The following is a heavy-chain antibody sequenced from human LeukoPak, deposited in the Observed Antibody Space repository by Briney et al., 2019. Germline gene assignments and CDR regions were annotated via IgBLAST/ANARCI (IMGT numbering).Heavy chain of an antibody. J-gene: IGHJ4*02. CDR1: GFTFSSYA. D-gene: IGHD3-22*01. CDR3: DGHGYSVQ. CDR2: ITTSGGSA. V-gene: IGHV3-23*01. Sequence: PGGSLRLSCAASGFTFSSYAMSWVRRAPGKGLEWVSGITTSGGSASYADSVKGRFTISRDNPGNTLFMEMHSLRAEDTAFYYYDGHGYSVQWGQGTLVTVSS.